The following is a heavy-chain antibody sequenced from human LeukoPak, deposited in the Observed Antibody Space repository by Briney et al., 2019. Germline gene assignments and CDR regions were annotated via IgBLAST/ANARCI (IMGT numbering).Heavy chain of an antibody. J-gene: IGHJ4*02. D-gene: IGHD1-26*01. CDR1: GFTFGSYA. CDR3: ARDLTRGSYPGG. V-gene: IGHV3-23*01. CDR2: ISGSGGST. Sequence: GGSLRLSCAASGFTFGSYAMSWVRQAPGKGLEWVSAISGSGGSTYYADSVKGRFTISRDNSKNTLYLQMNSLRAEDTAVYYCARDLTRGSYPGGWGQGTLVTVSS.